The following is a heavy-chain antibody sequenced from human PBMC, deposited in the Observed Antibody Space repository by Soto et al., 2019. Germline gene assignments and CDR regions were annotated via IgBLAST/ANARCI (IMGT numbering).Heavy chain of an antibody. CDR3: ARINGHIAAAQKNYYYYGMDV. V-gene: IGHV2-70*01. Sequence: SGPTLVNPTQTLTLTCTFSGFSLSTSGMCVSWIRQPPGKALEWLALIDWDDDKYYSTSLKTRLTISKDTSKNQVVLTMTNMDPVDTATYYCARINGHIAAAQKNYYYYGMDVWGQGTTVTVS. CDR1: GFSLSTSGMC. D-gene: IGHD6-13*01. CDR2: IDWDDDK. J-gene: IGHJ6*02.